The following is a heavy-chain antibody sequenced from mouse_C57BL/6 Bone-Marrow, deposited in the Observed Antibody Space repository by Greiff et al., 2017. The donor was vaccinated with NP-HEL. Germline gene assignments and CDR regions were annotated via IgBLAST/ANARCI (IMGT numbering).Heavy chain of an antibody. D-gene: IGHD2-5*01. CDR3: AVPYYSNFDY. Sequence: VQLQQSGAELVKPGASVKLSCTASGFNIKDYYMHWVKQRTEQGLEWIGRIETEDGETKYAPKFQGNATITADTSSHTAYLQLSCLTSEDTAVYYCAVPYYSNFDYWGQGTTLTVSS. CDR1: GFNIKDYY. CDR2: IETEDGET. J-gene: IGHJ2*01. V-gene: IGHV14-2*01.